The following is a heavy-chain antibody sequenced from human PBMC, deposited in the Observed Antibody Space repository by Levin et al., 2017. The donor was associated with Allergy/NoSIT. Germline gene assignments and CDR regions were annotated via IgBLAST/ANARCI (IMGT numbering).Heavy chain of an antibody. CDR2: INHSGST. D-gene: IGHD2-2*01. Sequence: PSETLSLTCAVYGGSFSGYYWSWIRQPPGKGLEWIGEINHSGSTNYNPSLKSRVTISIDTSKNQFSLNLNSVTAADTAVYYCARVPLGPTSGMDVWGQGTSVTVSS. CDR1: GGSFSGYY. J-gene: IGHJ6*02. CDR3: ARVPLGPTSGMDV. V-gene: IGHV4-34*01.